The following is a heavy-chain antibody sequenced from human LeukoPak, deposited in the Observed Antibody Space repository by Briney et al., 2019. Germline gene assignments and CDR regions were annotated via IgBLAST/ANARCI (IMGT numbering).Heavy chain of an antibody. CDR1: GFTFDDYG. Sequence: PGGSLGLSCAASGFTFDDYGMSWVRQAPGKGLEWVSGINWNGGSTGYADSVKGRFTISRDNAKNSLYLQMNSLRAEDTALYYCARESKPAAIPDYYYYYYMDVWGKGTTVTVSS. CDR3: ARESKPAAIPDYYYYYYMDV. CDR2: INWNGGST. V-gene: IGHV3-20*04. D-gene: IGHD2-2*02. J-gene: IGHJ6*03.